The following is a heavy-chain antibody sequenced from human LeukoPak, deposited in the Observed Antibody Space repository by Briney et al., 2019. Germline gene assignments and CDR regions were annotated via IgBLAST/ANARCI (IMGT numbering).Heavy chain of an antibody. Sequence: TTSETLSLTCTVSGGSISSYYWSWIRQTPGKGLEWIGYIYYSGSTNFNPSLKSRVTISVETSKNQFSLKMSSVTAADTAVYFCARGGPPGYYYDYYMDVWGKGTTVTISS. J-gene: IGHJ6*03. CDR2: IYYSGST. V-gene: IGHV4-59*01. CDR1: GGSISSYY. CDR3: ARGGPPGYYYDYYMDV.